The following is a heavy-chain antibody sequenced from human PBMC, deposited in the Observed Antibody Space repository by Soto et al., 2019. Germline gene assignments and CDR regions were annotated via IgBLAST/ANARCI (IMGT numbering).Heavy chain of an antibody. D-gene: IGHD2-15*01. V-gene: IGHV3-30*18. CDR1: GFTFSSYG. J-gene: IGHJ4*02. Sequence: PGGSLRLSCAASGFTFSSYGMHWVRQAPGKGLEWVAIISYDGSNKYYADSVKGRFTISRDNSKNTLYLQMNSLGPEDTAVYYCAKSRDTYCIISSCLDLDYWGQGTLVTVSS. CDR2: ISYDGSNK. CDR3: AKSRDTYCIISSCLDLDY.